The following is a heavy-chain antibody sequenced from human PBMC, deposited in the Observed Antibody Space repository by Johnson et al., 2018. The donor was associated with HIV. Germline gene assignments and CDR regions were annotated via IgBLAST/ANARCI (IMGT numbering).Heavy chain of an antibody. Sequence: VQLVESGGGLVQPGGSLRLSCAASGFTFSSYGMSWVRQAPGKGLEWVSAMSGSDPTFYADSVKGRFTVSRDNFNNALYLQMTTLRAEDTAVYYCARLTGDEAFDIWGQGTMVTVSS. J-gene: IGHJ3*02. CDR2: MSGSDPT. CDR3: ARLTGDEAFDI. CDR1: GFTFSSYG. V-gene: IGHV3-23*04. D-gene: IGHD7-27*01.